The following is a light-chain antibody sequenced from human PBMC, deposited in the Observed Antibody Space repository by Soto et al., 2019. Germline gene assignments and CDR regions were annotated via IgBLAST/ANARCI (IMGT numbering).Light chain of an antibody. CDR2: GAS. Sequence: EIVLTQSPGSLSLSPGERGTLSCRASQSVSSYYLAWYQQKPGQAPRLLIYGASSRATGIPDRFSGGGSGTDFTLTISRLEPEDFAVYYCQQYGTAPRTFGQGTKVDNK. V-gene: IGKV3-20*01. CDR1: QSVSSYY. CDR3: QQYGTAPRT. J-gene: IGKJ1*01.